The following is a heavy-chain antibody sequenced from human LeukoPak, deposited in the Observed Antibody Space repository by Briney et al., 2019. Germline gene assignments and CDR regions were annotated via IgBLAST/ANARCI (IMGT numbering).Heavy chain of an antibody. CDR3: ARDSPAYDFTDY. CDR1: GGTFSSYT. Sequence: SVKVSCKASGGTFSSYTISWVRQAPGQGLEWMGRIIPILGIANYAQKFQGRVTITTDESTSTAYMELSSLRSEDTAVYYCARDSPAYDFTDYWGQGTLVTVSS. CDR2: IIPILGIA. J-gene: IGHJ4*02. V-gene: IGHV1-69*16. D-gene: IGHD3-3*01.